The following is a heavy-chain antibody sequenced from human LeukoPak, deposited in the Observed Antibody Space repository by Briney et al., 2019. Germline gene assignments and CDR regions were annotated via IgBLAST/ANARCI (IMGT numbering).Heavy chain of an antibody. CDR1: GFSFSSSG. D-gene: IGHD6-19*01. V-gene: IGHV3-30*02. J-gene: IGHJ6*03. CDR2: IRYDGSNK. Sequence: GGSLRLSCAASGFSFSSSGMHWVRQAPGKGPEWVAFIRYDGSNKYYADSVKGRFTISRDNSKNTLYLQMNSLRAEDTAVYYCARAVAGTLISRYYYYYMDVWGKGTTVTVSS. CDR3: ARAVAGTLISRYYYYYMDV.